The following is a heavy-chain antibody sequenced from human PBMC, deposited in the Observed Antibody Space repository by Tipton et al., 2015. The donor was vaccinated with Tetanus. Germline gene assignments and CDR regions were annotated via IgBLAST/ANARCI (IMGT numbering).Heavy chain of an antibody. J-gene: IGHJ4*02. V-gene: IGHV3-53*05. CDR1: GFSVSNNY. CDR3: ARGSSPISGVIIIPNYFDS. D-gene: IGHD3-3*01. Sequence: SLRLSCAASGFSVSNNYMSWVRQAPGKGLEWVSVIYIGGSIYYTDSVKGRFSVSRDNSRSTLYLQMNSLRAEDTAVYYCARGSSPISGVIIIPNYFDSWGRGTLVTVSS. CDR2: IYIGGSI.